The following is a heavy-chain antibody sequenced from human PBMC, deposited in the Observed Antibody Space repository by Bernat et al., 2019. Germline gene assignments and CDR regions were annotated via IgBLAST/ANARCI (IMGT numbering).Heavy chain of an antibody. J-gene: IGHJ4*02. CDR1: GFTFSSYS. CDR3: ARGPSTMVQGVISDY. V-gene: IGHV3-48*02. CDR2: ISSSSSTI. D-gene: IGHD3-10*01. Sequence: EVQLVESGGGLVQPGGSLRLSCAASGFTFSSYSMNWVRQAPGKGLGWGSYISSSSSTIYNADSVKGGFNISRDNAKNSLYLQMNSLRDEDTAVYYCARGPSTMVQGVISDYWGQGTLVTVSS.